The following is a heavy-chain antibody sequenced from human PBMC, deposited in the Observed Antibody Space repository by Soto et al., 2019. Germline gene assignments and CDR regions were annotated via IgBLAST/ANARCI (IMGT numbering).Heavy chain of an antibody. J-gene: IGHJ4*02. V-gene: IGHV3-30-3*01. CDR1: GLILKNYP. Sequence: QVQLVESGGGVVQPGRSLRLSCAASGLILKNYPMNWVRQAPGKGLEWVAVVSHDGTEKYADSVKGRFTISRDTSKNTLYLQMTSLRPEDTAVYYCARVGDTLRKFYFDYWGQGTLVIVSS. D-gene: IGHD3-10*01. CDR3: ARVGDTLRKFYFDY. CDR2: VSHDGTEK.